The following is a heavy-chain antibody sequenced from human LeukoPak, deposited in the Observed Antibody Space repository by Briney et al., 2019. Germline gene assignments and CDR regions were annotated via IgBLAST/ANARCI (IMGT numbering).Heavy chain of an antibody. Sequence: GGSLRLSCAASGFTFSSYAMHWVRQAPGKGLEGVAVISYDGSNKCYADSVKGRFTISRDNSKNTLYLQMNSLRAEDTAVYYCAGTWIQLWFAAFDIWGQGTMVTVSS. CDR2: ISYDGSNK. CDR1: GFTFSSYA. D-gene: IGHD5-18*01. CDR3: AGTWIQLWFAAFDI. V-gene: IGHV3-30-3*01. J-gene: IGHJ3*02.